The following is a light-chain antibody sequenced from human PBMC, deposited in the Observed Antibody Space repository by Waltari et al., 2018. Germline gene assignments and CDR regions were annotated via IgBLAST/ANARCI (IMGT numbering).Light chain of an antibody. Sequence: QSVLTQPPSVSGAPGQRVTISCTGSSSNIGAGYDVNWYQQLPGKAPKLLIHGNSNRPSGGPDRISGSKSGTSASLAITGLQAEDEADYYCQSYDSSLGGSVFGGGTKLTVL. CDR2: GNS. V-gene: IGLV1-40*01. CDR1: SSNIGAGYD. CDR3: QSYDSSLGGSV. J-gene: IGLJ2*01.